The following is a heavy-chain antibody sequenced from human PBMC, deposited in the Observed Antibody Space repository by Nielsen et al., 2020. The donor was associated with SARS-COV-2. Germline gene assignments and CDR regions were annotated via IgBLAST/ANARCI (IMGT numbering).Heavy chain of an antibody. CDR2: IYYSGST. CDR3: HAIYDSSGQFDY. J-gene: IGHJ4*02. D-gene: IGHD3-22*01. CDR1: GGSISSSSYY. Sequence: SETLSLTCTVSGGSISSSSYYWGWIRQPPGKGLEWIGSIYYSGSTYYNPSLKSRVTISVDTSKNQFSLKLSSVTAADTAVYYCHAIYDSSGQFDYWGQGTLVTVSS. V-gene: IGHV4-39*07.